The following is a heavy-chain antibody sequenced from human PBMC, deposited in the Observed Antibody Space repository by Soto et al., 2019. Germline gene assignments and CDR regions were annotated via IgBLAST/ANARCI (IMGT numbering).Heavy chain of an antibody. D-gene: IGHD6-19*01. CDR1: GFTFNSYT. Sequence: GGSLRLSCATSGFTFNSYTMNWVRQAPGKGLEWVSSISQSGHYIYYADSVQGRFTISRDNAKNLLYLQLNSLRAEDTALYYCTRDSEVMAGKTYFGSWGQGTVVTVS. V-gene: IGHV3-21*04. CDR2: ISQSGHYI. J-gene: IGHJ4*02. CDR3: TRDSEVMAGKTYFGS.